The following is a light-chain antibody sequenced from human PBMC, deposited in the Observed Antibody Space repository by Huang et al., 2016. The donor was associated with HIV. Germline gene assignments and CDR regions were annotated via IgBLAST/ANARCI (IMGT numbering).Light chain of an antibody. J-gene: IGKJ3*01. CDR3: QQSYRPGT. CDR2: AAS. V-gene: IGKV1-39*01. Sequence: DIQMTQSPSSLSASVGDRVTITCRARQSISNYLNWYQQKPGKAPKLLIYAASSLQSGVPPRFSGSGSGTGFTLTISSLQPEDSAAYYCQQSYRPGTFGPGTKVDIK. CDR1: QSISNY.